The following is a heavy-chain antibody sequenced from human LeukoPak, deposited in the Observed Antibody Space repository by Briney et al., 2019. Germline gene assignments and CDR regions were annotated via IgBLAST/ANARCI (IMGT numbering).Heavy chain of an antibody. CDR2: ISSSSSLI. Sequence: GGSLRLSCAASGFTFSSYSMNGVGQPPGRGLEWLSYISSSSSLIYYANSVKGRFTNSRDNAKNLLYLQMNSLRAVDTAVYYCARGGFRFFAHWGQGTLVTVSS. D-gene: IGHD2-15*01. CDR3: ARGGFRFFAH. J-gene: IGHJ5*02. V-gene: IGHV3-48*01. CDR1: GFTFSSYS.